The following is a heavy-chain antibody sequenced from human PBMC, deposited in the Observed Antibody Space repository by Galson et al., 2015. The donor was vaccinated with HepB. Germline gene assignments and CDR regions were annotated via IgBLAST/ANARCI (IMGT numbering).Heavy chain of an antibody. V-gene: IGHV3-30*18. CDR3: AKVESRILRHFGWFDY. D-gene: IGHD3-9*01. J-gene: IGHJ4*02. Sequence: SLRLSCAASGFIFSTFGMHWVRQAPGKGLEWVAVISYDGIKTYYADSVKGRFTISRDDSENIVYLQMNSLRIDDTAVYYCAKVESRILRHFGWFDYWGQGTLVTVSS. CDR1: GFIFSTFG. CDR2: ISYDGIKT.